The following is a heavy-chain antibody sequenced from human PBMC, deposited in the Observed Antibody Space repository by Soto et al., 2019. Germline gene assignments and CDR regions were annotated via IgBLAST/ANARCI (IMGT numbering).Heavy chain of an antibody. CDR2: FYYSGST. J-gene: IGHJ5*02. CDR3: ARSVFP. V-gene: IGHV4-31*03. CDR1: GGSISTGGYY. Sequence: QVQLQESGPGLVKPSQTLSLTCTVSGGSISTGGYYWNWIRQHPGKGLEWIGYFYYSGSTYYNPSLKNRVTISVNTSKNQVSLTLSSVTAADTAVYYCARSVFPWGQGTLVTVSS.